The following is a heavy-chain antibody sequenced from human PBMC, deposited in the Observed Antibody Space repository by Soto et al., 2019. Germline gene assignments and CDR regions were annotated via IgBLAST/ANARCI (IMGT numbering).Heavy chain of an antibody. CDR3: ARGGYYYGSGIAALGMDV. V-gene: IGHV3-30-3*01. CDR1: GFTFSSYA. CDR2: ISYDGSNK. J-gene: IGHJ6*02. D-gene: IGHD3-10*01. Sequence: GGPLRLSCAASGFTFSSYAMHWVRQAPGKGLEWVAVISYDGSNKYYADSVKGRFTISRDNSKNTLYLQMNSLRAEDTAVYYCARGGYYYGSGIAALGMDVWGQGTTVTVSS.